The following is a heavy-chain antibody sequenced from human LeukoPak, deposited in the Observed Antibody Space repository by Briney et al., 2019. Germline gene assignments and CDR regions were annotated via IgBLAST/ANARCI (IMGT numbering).Heavy chain of an antibody. J-gene: IGHJ4*02. D-gene: IGHD1-26*01. Sequence: GGSLRLSCEASGFTFTSYGMSWVRQAPGKGLEWVSSISSSSSYIYYADSVKGRFTISRDNAKNSLYLQMNSLRAEDTAVYYCAGGSYSGYYWGQGTLVTVSS. CDR3: AGGSYSGYY. V-gene: IGHV3-21*01. CDR2: ISSSSSYI. CDR1: GFTFTSYG.